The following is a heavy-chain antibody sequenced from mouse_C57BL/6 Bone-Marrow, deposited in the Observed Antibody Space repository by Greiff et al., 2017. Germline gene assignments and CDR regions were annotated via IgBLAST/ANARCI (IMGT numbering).Heavy chain of an antibody. V-gene: IGHV5-4*01. D-gene: IGHD2-14*01. CDR1: GFTFSSYA. J-gene: IGHJ4*01. CDR2: ISDGGSYT. CDR3: ARERYYRAMDY. Sequence: EVKLVESGGGLVKPGGSLKLSCAASGFTFSSYAMSWVRQTPEKRLEWVATISDGGSYTYYPDNVKGRFTISRDHAKNNLYLQMSHLKSEDTAMYYCARERYYRAMDYWGQGTSVTVSS.